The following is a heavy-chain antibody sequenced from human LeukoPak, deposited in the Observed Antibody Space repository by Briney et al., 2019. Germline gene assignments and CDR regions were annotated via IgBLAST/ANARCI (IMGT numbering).Heavy chain of an antibody. D-gene: IGHD3-10*01. CDR1: GFXFRSYW. Sequence: GGSLRLSCEASGFXFRSYWISWVRQAPGKGLEWLANIKQDGSEKYYVDSVKGRFTISRDNAKNSLYLQMNSLRAEDTAVYYCARVVGSGSYYYYYYYGMDVWGQGTTVTVSS. V-gene: IGHV3-7*04. CDR2: IKQDGSEK. CDR3: ARVVGSGSYYYYYYYGMDV. J-gene: IGHJ6*02.